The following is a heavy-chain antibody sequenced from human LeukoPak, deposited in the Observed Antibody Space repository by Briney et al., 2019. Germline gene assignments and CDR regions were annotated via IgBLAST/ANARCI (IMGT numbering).Heavy chain of an antibody. CDR2: INSDGSST. CDR3: ASFLWELLPDAFDI. Sequence: QPGGSLRLSCTGSGFTFSSYWMHWVRQAPGQGLVWVSRINSDGSSTSYADSGKGRFTISRDNAKNTLYLQMNSLRAEDTAVYYCASFLWELLPDAFDIWGQGTMVTVSS. CDR1: GFTFSSYW. V-gene: IGHV3-74*01. J-gene: IGHJ3*02. D-gene: IGHD1-26*01.